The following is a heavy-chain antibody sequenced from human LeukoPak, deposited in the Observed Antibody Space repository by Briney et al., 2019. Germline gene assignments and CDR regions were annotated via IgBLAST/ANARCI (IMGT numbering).Heavy chain of an antibody. CDR3: ATKKNSGWYIDY. CDR2: IYSSGST. J-gene: IGHJ4*02. V-gene: IGHV4-61*02. CDR1: GGSISSGSYY. D-gene: IGHD6-19*01. Sequence: SETLSLTCTVSGGSISSGSYYWSWIRQPAGKGLEWIGRIYSSGSTNYNPSLKSRVTISVDMSKNHFSLKLTSVTAADTAVYYCATKKNSGWYIDYWGQGTLVTVSS.